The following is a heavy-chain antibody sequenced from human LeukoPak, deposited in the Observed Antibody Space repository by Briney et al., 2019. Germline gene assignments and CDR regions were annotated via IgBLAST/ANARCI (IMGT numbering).Heavy chain of an antibody. J-gene: IGHJ4*02. CDR2: ISSRADST. CDR3: AKDSPVCTY. Sequence: GGSLRLSCTASGFTLSSYGMSWVRQAPGKGLEWVSAISSRADSTYYADSVKGRFTISKDISKNTLYLQMDSLRAEDTAIYYCAKDSPVCTYWGQGTLVTVSS. V-gene: IGHV3-23*01. CDR1: GFTLSSYG. D-gene: IGHD2-8*01.